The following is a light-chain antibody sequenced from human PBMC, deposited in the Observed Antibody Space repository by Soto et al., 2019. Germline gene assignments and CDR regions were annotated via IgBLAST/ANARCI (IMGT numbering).Light chain of an antibody. Sequence: QSALTQPRSVSGSPGQSVTISCTGTSSDVGLYNYVSWYQQHPGKAPKVMIYDVSERPSGVPDRFSGSKSGDTASLTISGLQAEDEADYAGSPRYVFGTGTQLTVL. V-gene: IGLV2-11*01. CDR1: SSDVGLYNY. CDR2: DVS. CDR3: SPRYV. J-gene: IGLJ1*01.